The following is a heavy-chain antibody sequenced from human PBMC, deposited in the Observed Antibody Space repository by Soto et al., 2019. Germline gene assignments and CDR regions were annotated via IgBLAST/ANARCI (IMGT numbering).Heavy chain of an antibody. Sequence: SETLSLTCTVSGDSLSSGGHYWSWIRQHPGKGLEWIGHIYDSVNTYYSPSLRSRVTISADMSKNQFSLNLRSVTAADTAVYYCARVDHRGYFAILTDYWGHGTLVTVSS. V-gene: IGHV4-31*03. CDR2: IYDSVNT. CDR3: ARVDHRGYFAILTDY. CDR1: GDSLSSGGHY. D-gene: IGHD3-9*01. J-gene: IGHJ4*01.